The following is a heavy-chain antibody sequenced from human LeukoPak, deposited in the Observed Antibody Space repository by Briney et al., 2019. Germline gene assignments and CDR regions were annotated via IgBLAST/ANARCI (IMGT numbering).Heavy chain of an antibody. J-gene: IGHJ4*02. D-gene: IGHD3/OR15-3a*01. V-gene: IGHV1-2*02. CDR1: GYSFTVYS. CDR3: ASGLYYFDY. Sequence: ASVNLSCKASGYSFTVYSMHWVPQAPGQGLEWMGWVNPNSGGTKYAQKFQGRVTMTRDTSISTAYMELSRLRSDDTAVYYCASGLYYFDYWGQGTLVTVSS. CDR2: VNPNSGGT.